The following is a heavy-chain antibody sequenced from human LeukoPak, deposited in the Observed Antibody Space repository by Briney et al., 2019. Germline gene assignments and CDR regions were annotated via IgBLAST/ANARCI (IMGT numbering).Heavy chain of an antibody. CDR1: GGSISSYY. D-gene: IGHD3-10*01. CDR2: IYYSGST. V-gene: IGHV4-59*01. Sequence: SETLSLTCTVSGGSISSYYWSWIRQPPGKGLEWIGYIYYSGSTNYNPSLKSRVTISVDTSKNQFSLKLSSVTAADTAVYYCARVSMVRGVIITDNWFDPWGQGTLVTVSS. J-gene: IGHJ5*02. CDR3: ARVSMVRGVIITDNWFDP.